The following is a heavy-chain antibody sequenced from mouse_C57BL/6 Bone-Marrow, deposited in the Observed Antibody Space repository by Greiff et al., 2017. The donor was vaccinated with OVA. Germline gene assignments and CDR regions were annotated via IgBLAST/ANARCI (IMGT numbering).Heavy chain of an antibody. D-gene: IGHD1-1*01. Sequence: VQLQQSGAELVRPGASVTLSCKASGYTFTDYEMHWVKQTPVHGLEWIGAIDPETGGTAYNQKFKGKAILTADKSSSTASMALRSLTSEDSAVYYCTSECVVYYVSSSYYFDYWGHGTTLTVSS. J-gene: IGHJ2*01. CDR3: TSECVVYYVSSSYYFDY. CDR2: IDPETGGT. CDR1: GYTFTDYE. V-gene: IGHV1-15*01.